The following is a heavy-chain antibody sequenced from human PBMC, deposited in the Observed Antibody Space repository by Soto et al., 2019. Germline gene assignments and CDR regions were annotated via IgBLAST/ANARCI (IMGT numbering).Heavy chain of an antibody. D-gene: IGHD3-10*01. V-gene: IGHV4-61*08. J-gene: IGHJ4*02. Sequence: FETLWLRWSVSGGSSSGGGGCWIWIRQPPGKGLEWIGYTYYSGSTTYNPSLQSRVSISVDTSKNQFSLKLTSVTAADTAVYYCARDVKDGATGASGLGFWGQGTLVTVSS. CDR3: ARDVKDGATGASGLGF. CDR1: GGSSSGGGGC. CDR2: TYYSGST.